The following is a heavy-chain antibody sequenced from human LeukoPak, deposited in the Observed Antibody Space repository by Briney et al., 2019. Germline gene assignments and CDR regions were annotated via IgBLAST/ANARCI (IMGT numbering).Heavy chain of an antibody. D-gene: IGHD6-19*01. V-gene: IGHV3-66*01. Sequence: GGSLRLSCAASGFTVSTSYMSWLRQAPGKGLEWVSLIYSGERTSFADSVKGRFTISRDNSKNTLYLQMNSLRAEDTAVYYCARGHSSGWYGAYWGQGTPVTVSS. CDR2: IYSGERT. J-gene: IGHJ4*02. CDR3: ARGHSSGWYGAY. CDR1: GFTVSTSY.